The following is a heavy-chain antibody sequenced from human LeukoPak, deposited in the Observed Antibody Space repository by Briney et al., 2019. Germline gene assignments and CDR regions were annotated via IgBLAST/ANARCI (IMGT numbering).Heavy chain of an antibody. CDR2: IYYSGST. CDR1: GGSISSSSYY. Sequence: SETLSLTCTVSGGSISSSSYYWGWIRQPPGKGLEWLGSIYYSGSTYYNQSLKSRFTISVDTSKSQFSLKLSSVTAADTAVYYCAGHFYDFWSGYYRTDNWFDPWGQGTLVTVSS. J-gene: IGHJ5*02. CDR3: AGHFYDFWSGYYRTDNWFDP. D-gene: IGHD3-3*01. V-gene: IGHV4-39*01.